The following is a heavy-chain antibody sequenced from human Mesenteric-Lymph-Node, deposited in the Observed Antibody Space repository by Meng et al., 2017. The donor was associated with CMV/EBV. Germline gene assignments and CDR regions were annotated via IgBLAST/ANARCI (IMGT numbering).Heavy chain of an antibody. CDR1: GYSFSNYW. V-gene: IGHV5-51*01. CDR3: ARDRFGRIAARPWNWFDP. CDR2: IYPGDSDT. J-gene: IGHJ5*02. D-gene: IGHD6-6*01. Sequence: GGSLRLSCKASGYSFSNYWIGWVRQMPGKGLEWMGIIYPGDSDTRYSPSFQGQVTISADKSISTAYLQWSSLKASDTAMYYCARDRFGRIAARPWNWFDPWGQGTLVTVSS.